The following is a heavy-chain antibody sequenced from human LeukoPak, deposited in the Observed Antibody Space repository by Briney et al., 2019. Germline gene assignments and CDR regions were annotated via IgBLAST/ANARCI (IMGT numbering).Heavy chain of an antibody. CDR1: GGSISSNY. J-gene: IGHJ4*02. D-gene: IGHD4-11*01. CDR3: ARDARLHYYFDY. CDR2: FYISGST. Sequence: SETLPLTCTVSGGSISSNYWSWVRQPAGRGLEWIGRFYISGSTKYNPSLKSRVTMSIDTSKNQFSLKLTSVTAADTAVYYCARDARLHYYFDYWGQGTLVTVSS. V-gene: IGHV4-4*07.